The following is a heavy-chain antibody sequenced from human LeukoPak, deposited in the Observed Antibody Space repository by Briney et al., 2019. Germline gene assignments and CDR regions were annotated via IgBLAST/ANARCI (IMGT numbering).Heavy chain of an antibody. CDR2: INTYTGNP. CDR1: GYSFTSYA. J-gene: IGHJ3*02. V-gene: IGHV7-4-1*02. CDR3: ARGYSNGYYYHAFDI. Sequence: ASVKVSCKASGYSFTSYAMYWVRQVPGQGLECMGWINTYTGNPMYVQGFTGRFVFSLDTSVSTALLQISSLKAEDTAVYFCARGYSNGYYYHAFDIWGQGTMVTVSS. D-gene: IGHD3-22*01.